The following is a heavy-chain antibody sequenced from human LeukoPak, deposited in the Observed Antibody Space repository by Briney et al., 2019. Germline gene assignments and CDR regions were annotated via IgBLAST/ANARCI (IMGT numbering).Heavy chain of an antibody. J-gene: IGHJ4*02. V-gene: IGHV3-23*01. D-gene: IGHD3-22*01. Sequence: GGSLRLSCAASGFTFSSYAMSWVRQAPGKGLEWVSAISGSGGSTYYADPVKGRFTISRDNSKNTLYLQMNSLRAEDTAVYYCAKDAWITMIVAHFDYWGQGTLVTVSS. CDR3: AKDAWITMIVAHFDY. CDR2: ISGSGGST. CDR1: GFTFSSYA.